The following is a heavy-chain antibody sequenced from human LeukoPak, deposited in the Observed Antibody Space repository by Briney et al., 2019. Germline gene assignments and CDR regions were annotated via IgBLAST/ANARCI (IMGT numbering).Heavy chain of an antibody. CDR2: IKQDGSEK. V-gene: IGHV3-7*03. Sequence: PGGSLRLSCAASGFTFSSYWTSWVRQAPGKGLEWVANIKQDGSEKYDVDSVKGRFTISRDNAKNSLYLQMNSLRAEDTAVYYCARARLHSYYFDYWGQGTLVTVSS. CDR1: GFTFSSYW. D-gene: IGHD6-6*01. CDR3: ARARLHSYYFDY. J-gene: IGHJ4*02.